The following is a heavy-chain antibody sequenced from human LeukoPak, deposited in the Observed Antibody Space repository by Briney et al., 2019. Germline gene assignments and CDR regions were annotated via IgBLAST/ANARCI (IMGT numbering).Heavy chain of an antibody. V-gene: IGHV4-61*01. CDR1: GGSVSSGSYY. Sequence: SETLSLTCTVSGGSVSSGSYYWSWIRQPPGKGLEWIGYIYYSGSTNYNPSLKSRVTISVDTSKNQFSLKLSSVTAADTAVYYCARELPPYWYFDLGGRGTLVTVSS. CDR3: ARELPPYWYFDL. J-gene: IGHJ2*01. CDR2: IYYSGST.